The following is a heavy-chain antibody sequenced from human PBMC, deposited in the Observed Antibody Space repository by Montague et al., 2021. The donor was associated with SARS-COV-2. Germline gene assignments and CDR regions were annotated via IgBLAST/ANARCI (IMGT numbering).Heavy chain of an antibody. CDR1: GGSFSRYF. Sequence: ETLSLTCDVYGGSFSRYFWSWIRQSPGRGPELIGHISPTGSTRYXPSLDSRVTISLGTSKSRLSLELTSVTVADTSIYFCVGAPNEYYFDYWGQGTPVSVSS. J-gene: IGHJ4*02. CDR3: VGAPNEYYFDY. CDR2: ISPTGST. D-gene: IGHD3-16*01. V-gene: IGHV4-34*01.